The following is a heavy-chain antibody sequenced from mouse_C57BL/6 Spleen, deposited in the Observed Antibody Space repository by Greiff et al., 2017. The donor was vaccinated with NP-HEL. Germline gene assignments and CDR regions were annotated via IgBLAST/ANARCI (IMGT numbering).Heavy chain of an antibody. CDR2: INPNNGGT. Sequence: EVQLQQSGPELVKPGASVKISCKASGYTFTDYYMNWVKQSHGKSLEWIGDINPNNGGTSYNQKFKGKATLTVDKSSSTAYMELRSLTSEDSAVYYCARPLTGTFAYWGQGTLVTVSA. CDR3: ARPLTGTFAY. V-gene: IGHV1-26*01. J-gene: IGHJ3*01. CDR1: GYTFTDYY. D-gene: IGHD4-1*01.